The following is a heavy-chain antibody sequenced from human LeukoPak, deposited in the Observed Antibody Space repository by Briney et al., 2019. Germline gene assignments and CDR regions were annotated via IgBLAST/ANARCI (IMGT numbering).Heavy chain of an antibody. J-gene: IGHJ6*03. Sequence: PGGSLRLSCAASEFSVGSNYMTWVRQAPGKGLEWVSFISSSSSYIYYADSVKGRFTISRDNAKNSLYLQMNSLGAEDTAVYYCARDLWHIARYGHYMDVWGKGTTVTISS. D-gene: IGHD2-21*01. CDR3: ARDLWHIARYGHYMDV. V-gene: IGHV3-21*01. CDR2: ISSSSSYI. CDR1: EFSVGSNY.